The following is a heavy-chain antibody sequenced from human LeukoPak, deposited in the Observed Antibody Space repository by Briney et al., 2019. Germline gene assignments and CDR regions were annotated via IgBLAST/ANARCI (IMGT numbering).Heavy chain of an antibody. CDR3: ASNLGIDSSVSY. D-gene: IGHD3-22*01. Sequence: PGGSLRLSCAASGFTVSSNYMSWVRQAPGKGLEWVSVIYSGGSTYYADSVKGRFTISRGNSKNTLYLQMNSLRAEDTAVYYCASNLGIDSSVSYWGQGTLVTVSS. CDR2: IYSGGST. V-gene: IGHV3-53*01. J-gene: IGHJ4*02. CDR1: GFTVSSNY.